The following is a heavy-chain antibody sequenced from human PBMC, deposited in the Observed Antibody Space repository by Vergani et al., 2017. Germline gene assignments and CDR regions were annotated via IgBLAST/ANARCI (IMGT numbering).Heavy chain of an antibody. J-gene: IGHJ6*02. CDR2: IHHSGDT. CDR1: DSSIMTNPY. Sequence: QVQLQESGPGLVKPSETLTLTCDVSDSSIMTNPYWVWFRQSPGKGLEWIGYIHHSGDTHYNSSLKGRVSISIVSSSKFSLSLTAVPAADTAIYYCARQRGSGGFFPSSYFYGMDVCGHGTKVTVSS. V-gene: IGHV4-38-2*01. CDR3: ARQRGSGGFFPSSYFYGMDV. D-gene: IGHD3-10*01.